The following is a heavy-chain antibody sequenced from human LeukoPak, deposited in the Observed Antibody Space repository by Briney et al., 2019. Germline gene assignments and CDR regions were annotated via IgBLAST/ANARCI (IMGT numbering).Heavy chain of an antibody. CDR2: INPGDSDT. CDR1: GYSFTSYW. D-gene: IGHD2-2*01. V-gene: IGHV5-51*01. CDR3: ARLGCSSTSCYLPDWFDP. J-gene: IGHJ5*02. Sequence: GESLKISCKGSGYSFTSYWIGWVRQMPGKGLEWMGIINPGDSDTRYSPSFQGQVTISADKSISTAYLQWSSLKASDTAMYYCARLGCSSTSCYLPDWFDPWGQGTLVTVSS.